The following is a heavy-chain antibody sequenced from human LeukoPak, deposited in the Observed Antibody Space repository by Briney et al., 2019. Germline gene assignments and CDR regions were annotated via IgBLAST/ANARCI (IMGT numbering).Heavy chain of an antibody. D-gene: IGHD2-15*01. Sequence: PSETLSLTCIVSGYSISSDYFWGLVRQPPGKGLEWIGSIFHSGSVYYNPSLKSRVTISVDPSKNRFSLKLTSVTAADTAVYYCARVVASTSIDSWGQGTLVTVSS. CDR1: GYSISSDYF. CDR2: IFHSGSV. CDR3: ARVVASTSIDS. J-gene: IGHJ4*02. V-gene: IGHV4-38-2*02.